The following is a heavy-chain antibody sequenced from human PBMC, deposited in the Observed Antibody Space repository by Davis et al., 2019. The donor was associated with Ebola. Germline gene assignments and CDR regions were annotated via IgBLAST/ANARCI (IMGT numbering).Heavy chain of an antibody. J-gene: IGHJ4*02. CDR2: IWYDGSNK. Sequence: PGGSLRLSCAASAFTFSSYGMHWVRQAPGKGLEWVAVIWYDGSNKYYADSVKGRFTISRDNSKNTLYLQMNSLRAEDTAVYYCAKTYCGGDCYRFDYWGQGTLVTVSS. CDR1: AFTFSSYG. D-gene: IGHD2-21*01. V-gene: IGHV3-33*08. CDR3: AKTYCGGDCYRFDY.